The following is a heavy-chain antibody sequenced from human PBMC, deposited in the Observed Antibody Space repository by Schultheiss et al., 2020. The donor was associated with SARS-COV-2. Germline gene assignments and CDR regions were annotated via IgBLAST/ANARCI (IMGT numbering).Heavy chain of an antibody. CDR2: IWYDGSNK. CDR1: GFTFSSYG. V-gene: IGHV3-33*06. D-gene: IGHD3-22*01. CDR3: AKDVDSYYYDSSGPAY. Sequence: SCAASGFTFSSYGMHWVRQAPGKGLEWVAVIWYDGSNKYYADSVKGRFTISRDNSKNTLYLQMNSLRAEDTAVYYCAKDVDSYYYDSSGPAYWGQGTLVTVSS. J-gene: IGHJ4*02.